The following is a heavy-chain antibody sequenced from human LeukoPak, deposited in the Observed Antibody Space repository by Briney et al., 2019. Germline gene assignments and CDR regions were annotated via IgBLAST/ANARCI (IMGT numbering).Heavy chain of an antibody. D-gene: IGHD3-16*01. Sequence: PSETLSLTCTVSGGSISDSSYFWDWFRQPPGKGLECIGSIHYNGTTYYNPSLKSRVIISVDTSKNQLSLKLSSVTAADTAVYFCARRDQYVSTDYWGQGTLVTVSS. CDR3: ARRDQYVSTDY. CDR1: GGSISDSSYF. CDR2: IHYNGTT. J-gene: IGHJ4*02. V-gene: IGHV4-39*01.